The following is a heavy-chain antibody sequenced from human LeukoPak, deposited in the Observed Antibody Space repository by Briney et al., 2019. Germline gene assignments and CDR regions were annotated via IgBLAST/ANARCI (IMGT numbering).Heavy chain of an antibody. V-gene: IGHV3-74*01. D-gene: IGHD1-26*01. Sequence: GGSLRLSCAASGFTFSSYWMHWVRQAPGKGLVWVSRINRDGSSTSYADSVKGRFTISRDNAKNTLYLQMNSLRAEDTAVYYCASPLRGSYYPTDYWGQGTLVTVSS. CDR1: GFTFSSYW. CDR2: INRDGSST. J-gene: IGHJ4*02. CDR3: ASPLRGSYYPTDY.